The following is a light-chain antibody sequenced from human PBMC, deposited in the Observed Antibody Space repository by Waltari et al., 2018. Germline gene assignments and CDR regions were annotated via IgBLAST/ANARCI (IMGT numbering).Light chain of an antibody. CDR1: QSISSY. J-gene: IGKJ4*01. CDR2: DAS. Sequence: EIVMTQSPATLSVSPGERVTLSCRASQSISSYFAWYQLKPGQAPRLLIHDASTRASSIPARFGGSGSGTEFTLTISSLQSEDFAVYYCQQYDKWPLTFGGGTEVEIK. V-gene: IGKV3-15*01. CDR3: QQYDKWPLT.